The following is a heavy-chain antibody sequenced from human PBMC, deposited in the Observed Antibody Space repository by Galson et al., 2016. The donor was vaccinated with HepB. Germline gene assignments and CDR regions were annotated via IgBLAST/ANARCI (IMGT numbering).Heavy chain of an antibody. V-gene: IGHV1-69*13. Sequence: SVKVSCKASGGTFSSYAISWVRQAPGQGLEWMGGIIPRFGTRNYAQKFKGRVTIIADDSTSTAYMELSSLRSDDTAVYYCARDRDTNYGEFAYWGQGTLVTVSS. D-gene: IGHD4-11*01. J-gene: IGHJ4*02. CDR3: ARDRDTNYGEFAY. CDR2: IIPRFGTR. CDR1: GGTFSSYA.